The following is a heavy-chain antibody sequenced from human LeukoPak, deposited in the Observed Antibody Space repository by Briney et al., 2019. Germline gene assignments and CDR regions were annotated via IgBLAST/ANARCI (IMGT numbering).Heavy chain of an antibody. Sequence: GGSLRLSCAASGFSFSTYSMNWVRQAPGKGLEWVSYISSVITTKYYADSVKGRFTISRDNAKNSLYLQMNSLRAEDTAMYYCARAYSSSLDWGQGTLVTVSS. D-gene: IGHD6-6*01. CDR1: GFSFSTYS. J-gene: IGHJ4*02. CDR3: ARAYSSSLD. CDR2: ISSVITTK. V-gene: IGHV3-48*01.